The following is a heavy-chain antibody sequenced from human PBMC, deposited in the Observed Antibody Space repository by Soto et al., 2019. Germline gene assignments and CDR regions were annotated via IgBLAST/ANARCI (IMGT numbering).Heavy chain of an antibody. J-gene: IGHJ6*02. CDR2: IYYSGST. CDR3: ASPGGWNYVWYYYGMDV. V-gene: IGHV4-39*01. CDR1: GGSISSSSYY. D-gene: IGHD1-7*01. Sequence: SETLSLTCTVSGGSISSSSYYWGWIRQPPGKGLEWIGSIYYSGSTYYSPSLKSRVTISVDTSKNQFSLKLSSATAADTAVYYCASPGGWNYVWYYYGMDVWGQGTTVTVSS.